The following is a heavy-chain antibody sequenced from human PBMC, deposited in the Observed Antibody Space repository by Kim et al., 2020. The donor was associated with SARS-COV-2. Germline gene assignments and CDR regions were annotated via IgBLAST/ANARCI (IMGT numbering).Heavy chain of an antibody. D-gene: IGHD3-10*01. J-gene: IGHJ5*02. V-gene: IGHV4-34*01. CDR3: ARGTHYYGSGSYYH. Sequence: SETLSLICAVYGGSFSGYYWSWIRQPPGKGLEWIGEINHSGSTNYNPSLKSRVTISVDTSKNQFSLKLSSVTAADTAVYYCARGTHYYGSGSYYHWGQGT. CDR1: GGSFSGYY. CDR2: INHSGST.